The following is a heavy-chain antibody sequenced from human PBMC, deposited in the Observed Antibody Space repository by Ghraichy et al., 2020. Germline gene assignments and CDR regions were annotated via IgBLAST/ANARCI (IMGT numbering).Heavy chain of an antibody. CDR1: GGSISSSSYY. D-gene: IGHD6-13*01. Sequence: SETLSLTCTVSGGSISSSSYYWGWIRPPPGKGLEWIGSIYYSGSTYYNPSLKSRVTISVDTSKNQFSLKLSSVTAADTAVYYCARTYSSSGRHYYGMDVWGQGTTVTVSS. CDR2: IYYSGST. V-gene: IGHV4-39*01. J-gene: IGHJ6*02. CDR3: ARTYSSSGRHYYGMDV.